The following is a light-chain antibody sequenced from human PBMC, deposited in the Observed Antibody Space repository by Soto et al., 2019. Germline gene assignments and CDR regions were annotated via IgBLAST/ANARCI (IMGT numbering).Light chain of an antibody. CDR2: KAS. CDR3: QQYTSYSEGST. V-gene: IGKV1-5*03. CDR1: QSVSGW. J-gene: IGKJ2*01. Sequence: DIQMTQSPSTLSASVGDRVTITCRASQSVSGWLAWYQQKPGKAPKVLIYKASSLENGVPSRFSGSGSGTEITVTTASLQPDGFATYYCQQYTSYSEGSTFGQGTKVEIK.